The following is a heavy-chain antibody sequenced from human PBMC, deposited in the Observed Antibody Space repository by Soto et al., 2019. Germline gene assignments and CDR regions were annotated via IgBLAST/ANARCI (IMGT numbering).Heavy chain of an antibody. CDR2: INHSGST. Sequence: SETLSLTCAVYGGSFSGYYWSWIRQHTGKGLEWIGEINHSGSTNYNPSLKSRVTISVDTSKNQFSLKLSSVTAADTAVYFCARGVIYYDILTGYYGWFDPWGQGTLVTVSS. CDR1: GGSFSGYY. V-gene: IGHV4-34*01. D-gene: IGHD3-9*01. CDR3: ARGVIYYDILTGYYGWFDP. J-gene: IGHJ5*02.